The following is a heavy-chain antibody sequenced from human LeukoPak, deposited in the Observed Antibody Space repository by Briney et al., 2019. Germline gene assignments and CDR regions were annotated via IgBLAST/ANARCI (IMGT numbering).Heavy chain of an antibody. J-gene: IGHJ4*02. CDR1: GYSFTSYW. CDR2: IYPGDSDT. Sequence: GESLKISCKGSGYSFTSYWIGWVRQMPGKGLEWMGIIYPGDSDTRYSPSFQGQVTISADKSISTSYLQWSSLKASDTAMYYCARLPLSSMVRGVRHGRGDYWGQGTLVTVSS. D-gene: IGHD3-10*01. CDR3: ARLPLSSMVRGVRHGRGDY. V-gene: IGHV5-51*01.